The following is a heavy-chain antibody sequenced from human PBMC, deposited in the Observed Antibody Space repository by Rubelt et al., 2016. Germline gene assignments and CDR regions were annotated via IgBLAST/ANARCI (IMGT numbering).Heavy chain of an antibody. CDR1: GYTFTSSD. D-gene: IGHD3-22*01. V-gene: IGHV1-8*01. Sequence: ASVKVSCRASGYTFTSSDINWVRQATGQRLEWMGWMNPHTGNTGYAQKFQGRVTMTRSTSINTAYMELSSLTSDDTAVYYCARDRYNSGSINWFDPWGQGTLVTVSS. J-gene: IGHJ5*02. CDR3: ARDRYNSGSINWFDP. CDR2: MNPHTGNT.